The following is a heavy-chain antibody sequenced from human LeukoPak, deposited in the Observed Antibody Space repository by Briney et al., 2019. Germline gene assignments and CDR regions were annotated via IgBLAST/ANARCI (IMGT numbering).Heavy chain of an antibody. CDR1: GFTFSSYG. V-gene: IGHV3-23*01. CDR3: AKVSIAVASYYFDY. CDR2: ISGSGGST. J-gene: IGHJ4*02. Sequence: QSGGTLRLSCAASGFTFSSYGMSWVRQAPGKGLEWVSAISGSGGSTYYADSVKGRFTISRDNSKNTLYLQMNSLRAEDTAVYYCAKVSIAVASYYFDYWGQGTLVTVSS. D-gene: IGHD6-19*01.